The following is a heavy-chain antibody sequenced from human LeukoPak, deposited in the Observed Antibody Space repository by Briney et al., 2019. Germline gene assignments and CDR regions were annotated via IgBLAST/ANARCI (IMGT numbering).Heavy chain of an antibody. CDR2: ISSSGGST. CDR1: GFSFSNYA. D-gene: IGHD3-22*01. J-gene: IGHJ6*03. CDR3: AKDAVPGYYPQYYYYMDV. V-gene: IGHV3-23*01. Sequence: GGSLRLSCAASGFSFSNYAMSWVRQAPGKGLEWVSAISSSGGSTYYTDTVKGRFTISRDNSKNTLYLQMNSLRAEDTAVYYCAKDAVPGYYPQYYYYMDVWGKGTTVTISS.